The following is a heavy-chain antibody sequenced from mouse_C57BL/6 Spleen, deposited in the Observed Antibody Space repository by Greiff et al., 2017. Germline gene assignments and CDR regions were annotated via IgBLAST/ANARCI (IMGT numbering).Heavy chain of an antibody. Sequence: QVQLQQPGAELVRPGSSVKLSCKASGYTFTSYWMDWVKQRPGQGLEWIGNIYPSDSETHYNQKFKDKATLTVDKSSRTAYMQLSSLTSEDSAVYYCARGYYVGYAMDYWGQGTSVTVSS. V-gene: IGHV1-61*01. D-gene: IGHD2-3*01. J-gene: IGHJ4*01. CDR3: ARGYYVGYAMDY. CDR2: IYPSDSET. CDR1: GYTFTSYW.